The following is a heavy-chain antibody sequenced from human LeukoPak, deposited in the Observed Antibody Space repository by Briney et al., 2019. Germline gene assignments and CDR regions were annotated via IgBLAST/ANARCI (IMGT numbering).Heavy chain of an antibody. V-gene: IGHV4-59*12. CDR1: GGSISTYY. D-gene: IGHD3-9*01. Sequence: SSETLSLTCTLSGGSISTYYWSWIRQPPGKGLEWIGYIYHSGSTNYNPSLKSRVTISVDTSKNQFSLKLSSVTAADTAVYYCARVRKYYDILTGYYALFDYWGQGTLVTVSS. CDR3: ARVRKYYDILTGYYALFDY. J-gene: IGHJ4*02. CDR2: IYHSGST.